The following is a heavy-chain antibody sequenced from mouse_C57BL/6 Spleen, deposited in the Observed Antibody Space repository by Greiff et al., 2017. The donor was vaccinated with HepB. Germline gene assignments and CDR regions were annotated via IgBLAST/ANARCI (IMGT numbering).Heavy chain of an antibody. D-gene: IGHD1-1*01. V-gene: IGHV1-80*01. Sequence: VQLQESGAELVKPGASVKISCKASGYAFSSYWMNWVKQRPGKGLEWIGQIYPGNGDTNYNGKFKGKATLTADKSSSTAYMQLSSLTSEDSSVYFCANVKYDSSWGKGTLVTVSA. J-gene: IGHJ3*01. CDR3: ANVKYDSS. CDR2: IYPGNGDT. CDR1: GYAFSSYW.